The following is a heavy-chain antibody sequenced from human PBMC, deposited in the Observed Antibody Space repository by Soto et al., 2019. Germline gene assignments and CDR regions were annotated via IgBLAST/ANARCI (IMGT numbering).Heavy chain of an antibody. CDR1: GGTFSTYA. J-gene: IGHJ6*02. CDR3: ATTSSRSIAVAGSGYYYGMDV. Sequence: QLQLVQSGAEVKKPGSSVKVACQASGGTFSTYAISWMRQAPGQGLEWMGGILPVFGTVHYAQKFQGRVTITADKSTSTAYVDLSSLRSEDTAVYYCATTSSRSIAVAGSGYYYGMDVWGQGTTVTVSS. D-gene: IGHD6-19*01. CDR2: ILPVFGTV. V-gene: IGHV1-69*06.